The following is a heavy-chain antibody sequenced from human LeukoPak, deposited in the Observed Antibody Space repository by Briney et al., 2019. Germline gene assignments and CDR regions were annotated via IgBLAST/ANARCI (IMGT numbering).Heavy chain of an antibody. CDR1: GYTFTSYG. V-gene: IGHV1-18*01. Sequence: ASVKVSCKASGYTFTSYGISWVRQAPGQGLEWMGWISAYNGNTNYAQKVQGRVTMTTDTSTSTAYMELRSLRFDDTAVYYCARDPFGFGIDLWGQGTLVTVSS. CDR2: ISAYNGNT. J-gene: IGHJ5*02. D-gene: IGHD3-10*01. CDR3: ARDPFGFGIDL.